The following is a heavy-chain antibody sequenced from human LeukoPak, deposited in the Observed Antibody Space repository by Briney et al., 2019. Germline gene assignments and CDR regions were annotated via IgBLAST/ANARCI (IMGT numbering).Heavy chain of an antibody. Sequence: GGSLRLSCAASGFTFSSYAMSWVRQAPGKGLEWVSAISGSGGSTYYADSVKGRFTISRDNSKNTLYLQMNSLRAEDTAVYYCAKVSQAYCGGDCYSALDYWGQGTLVTVSS. CDR2: ISGSGGST. V-gene: IGHV3-23*01. D-gene: IGHD2-21*02. CDR3: AKVSQAYCGGDCYSALDY. J-gene: IGHJ4*02. CDR1: GFTFSSYA.